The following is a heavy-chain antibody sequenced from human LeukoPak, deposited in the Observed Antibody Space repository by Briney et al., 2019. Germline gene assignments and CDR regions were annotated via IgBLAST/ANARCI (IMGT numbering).Heavy chain of an antibody. CDR1: GGSFSSSSYY. Sequence: SETLSLTCTVSGGSFSSSSYYWGWLRQPPGKGLEWLGRIYYSGSTYYNPSLKSRVTLSVNTSKNQFSLKLSSVTAADTAVYYCASLSGSYSLGYYYYYMDVWGKGTTVTVSS. J-gene: IGHJ6*03. CDR2: IYYSGST. D-gene: IGHD1-26*01. V-gene: IGHV4-39*07. CDR3: ASLSGSYSLGYYYYYMDV.